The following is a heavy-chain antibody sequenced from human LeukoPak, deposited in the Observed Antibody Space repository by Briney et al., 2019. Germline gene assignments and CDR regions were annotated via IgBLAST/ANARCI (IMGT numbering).Heavy chain of an antibody. CDR3: AKDSSPAAAGNYYYYMDV. D-gene: IGHD6-13*01. CDR2: ISYDGSNK. CDR1: GFTFSSYG. J-gene: IGHJ6*03. V-gene: IGHV3-30*18. Sequence: PGGSLRLSCAASGFTFSSYGMHWVRQAPGKGLEWVAVISYDGSNKYYADSVKGRFTISRDNSKNTLYLQMNSLRDEDTAVYYCAKDSSPAAAGNYYYYMDVWGKGTTVTVSS.